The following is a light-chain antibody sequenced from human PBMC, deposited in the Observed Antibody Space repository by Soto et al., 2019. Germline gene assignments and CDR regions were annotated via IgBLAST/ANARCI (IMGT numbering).Light chain of an antibody. CDR2: AAS. Sequence: EIVMTQSPATLSVSPGEGATLSCRASQSVGSNLAWYQQKPGQAPRLLIYAASTRATGIPARFSGSGSGTEFTLTISSLQSEDFAVYYCQHYNNWPPWTFGQGTKVEIK. CDR1: QSVGSN. V-gene: IGKV3-15*01. CDR3: QHYNNWPPWT. J-gene: IGKJ1*01.